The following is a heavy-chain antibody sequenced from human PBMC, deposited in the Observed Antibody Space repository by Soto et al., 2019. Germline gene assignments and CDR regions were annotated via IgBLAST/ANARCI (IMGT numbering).Heavy chain of an antibody. V-gene: IGHV4-59*01. Sequence: PSETLSLTCTVSGGSISSYYWSWIRQPPGKGLEWIGYIYYSGITDYNPSLKSRVTISVDTSKSQFSLKLSSVTAADTAVYYCARYYGGYSDYWGQGTLVTVSS. CDR2: IYYSGIT. CDR3: ARYYGGYSDY. D-gene: IGHD2-21*01. CDR1: GGSISSYY. J-gene: IGHJ4*02.